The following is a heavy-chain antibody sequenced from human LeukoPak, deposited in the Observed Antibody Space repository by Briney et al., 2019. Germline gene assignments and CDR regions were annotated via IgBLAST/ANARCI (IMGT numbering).Heavy chain of an antibody. CDR1: GDSVSSNSAA. Sequence: SQTLSLTCAISGDSVSSNSAAWNWIRHSPSRGLEWLGRTYYRSKWYNDYAVSVKSRITINPDTSKTQFSMQLNSVTTEDTAVYYCARGSGYSSGWFHAGYYYYGMDVWGQGTTVTVSS. D-gene: IGHD6-19*01. CDR2: TYYRSKWYN. V-gene: IGHV6-1*01. CDR3: ARGSGYSSGWFHAGYYYYGMDV. J-gene: IGHJ6*02.